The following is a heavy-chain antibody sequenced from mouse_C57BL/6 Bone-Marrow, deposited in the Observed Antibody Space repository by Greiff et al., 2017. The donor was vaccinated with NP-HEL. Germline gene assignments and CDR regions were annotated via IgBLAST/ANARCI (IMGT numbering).Heavy chain of an antibody. CDR1: GYTFTSYG. D-gene: IGHD2-3*01. CDR3: ARGGYYSSFDY. V-gene: IGHV1-81*01. Sequence: QVQLQQSGAELARPGASVKLSCKASGYTFTSYGISWVKQRPGQGLEWIGEIYPRSGNTYYNEKFKGKATLTADKSSSTAYMELRSLTSEDSAVYFCARGGYYSSFDYWGQGTTLTVSS. J-gene: IGHJ2*01. CDR2: IYPRSGNT.